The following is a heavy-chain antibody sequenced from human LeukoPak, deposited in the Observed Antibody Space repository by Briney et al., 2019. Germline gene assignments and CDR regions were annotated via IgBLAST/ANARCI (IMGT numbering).Heavy chain of an antibody. CDR2: IDRDGSST. CDR3: AREDYGSGSYFDY. D-gene: IGHD3-10*01. CDR1: GIIFSNYW. V-gene: IGHV3-74*01. J-gene: IGHJ4*02. Sequence: GGSLRLSCAASGIIFSNYWMHWVRQAPGKGLVWVSRIDRDGSSTSYADSVKGRFTISRDNAKNTLYLQMNSLRAEDTALYYCAREDYGSGSYFDYWGQGTLVTVSS.